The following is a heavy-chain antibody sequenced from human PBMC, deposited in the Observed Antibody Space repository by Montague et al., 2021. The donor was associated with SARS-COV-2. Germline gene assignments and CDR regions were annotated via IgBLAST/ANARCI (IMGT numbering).Heavy chain of an antibody. D-gene: IGHD6-13*01. CDR3: ARAGQQLARYYYYGMDV. J-gene: IGHJ6*02. Sequence: SETLSLTCTVSGGSISSYYWSWIRQPPGKGLEWIGYIYYSGSTNYNPSLESRVTISVDTSKNQFSLKLSSVTAADTAVYYCARAGQQLARYYYYGMDVWGQGTTVAVSS. V-gene: IGHV4-59*01. CDR1: GGSISSYY. CDR2: IYYSGST.